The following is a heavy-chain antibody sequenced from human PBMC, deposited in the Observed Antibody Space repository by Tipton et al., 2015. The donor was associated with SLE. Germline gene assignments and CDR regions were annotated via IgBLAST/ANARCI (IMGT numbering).Heavy chain of an antibody. V-gene: IGHV4-34*01. Sequence: TLSLTCTVSGGSIRSHYWSWIRQPPGKGLEWIGEINHSGSTNYNPSLKSRVTISVDTSKNQFSLKLSSVTAADTAVYYCARADYDFWRGAWFDPWGQGALVTVSS. CDR1: GGSIRSHY. J-gene: IGHJ5*02. CDR2: INHSGST. CDR3: ARADYDFWRGAWFDP. D-gene: IGHD3-3*01.